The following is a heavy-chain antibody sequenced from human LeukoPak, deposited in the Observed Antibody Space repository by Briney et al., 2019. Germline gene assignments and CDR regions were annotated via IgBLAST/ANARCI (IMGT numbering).Heavy chain of an antibody. CDR3: ARDRSTSCYCFDY. D-gene: IGHD2-2*01. J-gene: IGHJ4*02. CDR1: GFTFSSYS. CDR2: ISSSSSYI. Sequence: KPGGSLRLSCAASGFTFSSYSRNWVRQAPGKGLEWVSSISSSSSYIYYADSVKGRFTISRDNAKNSLYLQMNSLRAEDTAVYYCARDRSTSCYCFDYWGQGTLVTVSS. V-gene: IGHV3-21*01.